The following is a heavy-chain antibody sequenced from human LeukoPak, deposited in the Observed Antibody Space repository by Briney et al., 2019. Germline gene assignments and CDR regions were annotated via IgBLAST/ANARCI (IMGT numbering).Heavy chain of an antibody. CDR2: INPSGGST. J-gene: IGHJ4*02. CDR1: GYTFTSYY. Sequence: ASVKVSCKASGYTFTSYYMHWVRQAPGQGLEGRGIINPSGGSTSSAQKFQGRVTMTRDTSTSTVYMELSSLRSEDTAVYYCARDGLGGTAAADFAYWGQGTLVTVSS. CDR3: ARDGLGGTAAADFAY. D-gene: IGHD6-13*01. V-gene: IGHV1-46*01.